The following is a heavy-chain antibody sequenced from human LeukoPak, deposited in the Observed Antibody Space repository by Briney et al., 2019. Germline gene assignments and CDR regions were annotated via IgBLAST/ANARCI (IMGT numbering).Heavy chain of an antibody. J-gene: IGHJ6*03. CDR3: AKAAAGTYDYYYYMDV. D-gene: IGHD6-13*01. CDR1: GFTFDDYA. V-gene: IGHV3-9*01. Sequence: GGSLRLSCAATGFTFDDYAMHWVRQAPGKGLEWVSGISWNSGSIGYADSVKGRFTISRDNAKNSLYLQMNSLRAEDTALYYCAKAAAGTYDYYYYMDVWGKGTTVTVSS. CDR2: ISWNSGSI.